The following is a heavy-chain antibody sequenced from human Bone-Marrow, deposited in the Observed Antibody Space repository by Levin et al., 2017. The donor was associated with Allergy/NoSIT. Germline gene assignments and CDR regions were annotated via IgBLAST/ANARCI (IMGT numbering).Heavy chain of an antibody. CDR1: GFTFSSYA. V-gene: IGHV3-23*01. CDR2: ISGSGGST. J-gene: IGHJ5*02. D-gene: IGHD3-9*01. CDR3: AKTLSYYDILTGWGSGWFDP. Sequence: GGSLRLSCAASGFTFSSYAMSWVRQAPGKGLEWVSAISGSGGSTYYADSVKGRFTISRDNSKNTLYLQMNSLRAEDTAVYYCAKTLSYYDILTGWGSGWFDPWGQGTLVTVSS.